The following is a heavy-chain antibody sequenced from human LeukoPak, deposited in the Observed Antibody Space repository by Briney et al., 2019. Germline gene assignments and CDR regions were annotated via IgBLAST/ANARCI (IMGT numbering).Heavy chain of an antibody. Sequence: ASVKVSCKASGYTFTTYYMHWVRQAPGQGLEWMGIINPDAGSTGYAQKLQGRVTMTTDTSTSTAYMELRSLRSDDTAVYYCARRSSSSNWFDPWGQGTLVTVSS. CDR2: INPDAGST. D-gene: IGHD6-13*01. V-gene: IGHV1-46*01. CDR3: ARRSSSSNWFDP. CDR1: GYTFTTYY. J-gene: IGHJ5*02.